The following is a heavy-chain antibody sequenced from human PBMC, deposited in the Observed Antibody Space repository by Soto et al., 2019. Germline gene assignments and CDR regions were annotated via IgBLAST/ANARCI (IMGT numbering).Heavy chain of an antibody. V-gene: IGHV3-23*01. CDR1: GFTFSSYA. CDR3: AKDLEYSSFHYYYYGMDV. J-gene: IGHJ6*02. CDR2: ISGSGGST. Sequence: GGSLRLSCAASGFTFSSYAMSWVRQAPGKGLEWVSAISGSGGSTYYADSVKGRFTISRDNSKNTLYLQMNSLRAEDTAVYYCAKDLEYSSFHYYYYGMDVWGQGTTVTVSS. D-gene: IGHD6-6*01.